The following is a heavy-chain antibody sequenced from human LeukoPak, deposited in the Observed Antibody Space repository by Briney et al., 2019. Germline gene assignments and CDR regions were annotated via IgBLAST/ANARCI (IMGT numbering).Heavy chain of an antibody. CDR1: GFTFSSYS. Sequence: PGGSLRLSCAASGFTFSSYSMNWVRQAPGKGLEWVSSISSSSSYIYYADSVKGRFTISRDNAKNSLYLQMNSLRAEDTAVYYCARADPRGTSLDYWGQGTLVTVSS. J-gene: IGHJ4*02. D-gene: IGHD1-14*01. V-gene: IGHV3-21*01. CDR3: ARADPRGTSLDY. CDR2: ISSSSSYI.